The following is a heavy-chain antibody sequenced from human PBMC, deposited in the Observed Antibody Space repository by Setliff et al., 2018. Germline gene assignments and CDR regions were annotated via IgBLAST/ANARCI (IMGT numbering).Heavy chain of an antibody. D-gene: IGHD1-1*01. CDR3: ARQLRHAFDI. CDR2: ISSGGSK. V-gene: IGHV3-53*01. CDR1: DFSVTTNY. J-gene: IGHJ3*02. Sequence: GEYLSLSCAASDFSVTTNYMNWVRQAPGKGLDWVSAISSGGSKFYADSVKGRFTISRDKAKNTLYLQMNSLRAEDTAIYYCARQLRHAFDIWGQGTMVTVSS.